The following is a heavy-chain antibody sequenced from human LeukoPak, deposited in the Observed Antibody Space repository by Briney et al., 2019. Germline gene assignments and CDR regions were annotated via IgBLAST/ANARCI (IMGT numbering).Heavy chain of an antibody. J-gene: IGHJ4*02. CDR1: GGTSSNFA. CDR3: AREVGDREFYFDY. Sequence: SVTVSCKASGGTSSNFAFSWVRQAPGQGRQWVGRIIPIVDVTSYAQNFKGRVTITADESTTTAYIELSSLRSEDTAVYYCAREVGDREFYFDYWGQGTLVTVSS. V-gene: IGHV1-69*04. CDR2: IIPIVDVT. D-gene: IGHD1-26*01.